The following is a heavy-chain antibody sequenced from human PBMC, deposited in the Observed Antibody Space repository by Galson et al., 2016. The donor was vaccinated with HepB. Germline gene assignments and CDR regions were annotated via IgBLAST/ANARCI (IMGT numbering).Heavy chain of an antibody. J-gene: IGHJ4*02. CDR1: GFTFSSYW. CDR3: AKDPHYGSGFPTWGYFDY. Sequence: SLRLSCAASGFTFSSYWIHWVRQAPGKGLVWVSRITSDGSSITYADFVKGRFTVSRDNSKNTLYLQMNSLRAEDTAVYFCAKDPHYGSGFPTWGYFDYWGQGTLVTVSS. D-gene: IGHD3-22*01. CDR2: ITSDGSSI. V-gene: IGHV3-74*03.